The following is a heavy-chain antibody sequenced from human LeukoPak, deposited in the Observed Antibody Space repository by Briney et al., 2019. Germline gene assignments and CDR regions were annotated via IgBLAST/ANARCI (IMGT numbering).Heavy chain of an antibody. Sequence: GGSLRLSCAASGFTVSSNYMSWVRQAPGKGLEWVSVIYSGGDTYYTDSVKGRFTISRDNSKNTLYLQMNSLRAEDTAVYYCARVYSAYDYFDYWGQGTLVTVSS. CDR2: IYSGGDT. D-gene: IGHD5-12*01. V-gene: IGHV3-53*01. CDR3: ARVYSAYDYFDY. CDR1: GFTVSSNY. J-gene: IGHJ4*02.